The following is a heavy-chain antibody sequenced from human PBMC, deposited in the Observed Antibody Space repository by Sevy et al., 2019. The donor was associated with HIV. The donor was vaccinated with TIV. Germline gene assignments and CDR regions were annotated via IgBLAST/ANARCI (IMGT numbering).Heavy chain of an antibody. CDR1: GFSFSNYV. Sequence: GGSLRLSCAASGFSFSNYVMSWVRQAPGKGLEWVSSISGTGFSTYYADSVKGRFTISRDNSKNTLYLQMKSLSAENTAGYYCAKGRSSGWDGGFDYWGEGTLV. D-gene: IGHD6-19*01. CDR2: ISGTGFST. CDR3: AKGRSSGWDGGFDY. J-gene: IGHJ4*02. V-gene: IGHV3-23*01.